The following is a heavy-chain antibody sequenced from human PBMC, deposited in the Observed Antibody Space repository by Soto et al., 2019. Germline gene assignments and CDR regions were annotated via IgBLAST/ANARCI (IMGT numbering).Heavy chain of an antibody. CDR1: GFTFSSYW. Sequence: GGSLRLSCAASGFTFSSYWMHWVRQAPGKGLVWVSRINSDGSSTSYADSVKGRFTISRDNAKNTLYLQMNSLRAEDTAVYYCARVPHNYYYYGMDVWGQGTTVTVSS. CDR2: INSDGSST. V-gene: IGHV3-74*01. J-gene: IGHJ6*02. CDR3: ARVPHNYYYYGMDV.